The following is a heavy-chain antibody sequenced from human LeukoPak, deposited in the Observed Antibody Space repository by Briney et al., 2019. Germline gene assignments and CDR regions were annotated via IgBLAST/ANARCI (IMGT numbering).Heavy chain of an antibody. CDR3: ARRGLITAAGSEFDY. V-gene: IGHV5-51*01. Sequence: GESLKISCKGSGYRFTNYWIGWVRQMPGKGLEWMGIIYPGDSDTRYSPSFQGQVTISADKSITTAYPQWSSLKASDTAMYYCARRGLITAAGSEFDYWGQGTLVTVSS. J-gene: IGHJ4*02. CDR2: IYPGDSDT. CDR1: GYRFTNYW. D-gene: IGHD6-13*01.